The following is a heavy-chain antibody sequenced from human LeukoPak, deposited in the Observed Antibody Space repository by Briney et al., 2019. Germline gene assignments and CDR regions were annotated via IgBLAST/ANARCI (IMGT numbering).Heavy chain of an antibody. CDR3: AKDCGSSPKWLDP. Sequence: GGSLRLSCAASGFTFNNYAMTWVRQAPGKGLEWVSAISASGDNTYYAGSVKGRFTISRDNSKNTLYLQMNTLRAEDTAIYYCAKDCGSSPKWLDPWGQGTLVTVSS. J-gene: IGHJ5*02. D-gene: IGHD2-2*01. CDR1: GFTFNNYA. CDR2: ISASGDNT. V-gene: IGHV3-23*01.